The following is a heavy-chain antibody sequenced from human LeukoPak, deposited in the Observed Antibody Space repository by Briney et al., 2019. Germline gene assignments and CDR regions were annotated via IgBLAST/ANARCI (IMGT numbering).Heavy chain of an antibody. J-gene: IGHJ4*02. CDR2: ISGSGGST. D-gene: IGHD2/OR15-2a*01. Sequence: GGSLRLSCAASGFTFSSYAMSWVRQAPGKGLEWVSAISGSGGSTYYADSVKGRFTISRDKSKNTLYLQMNSLRAEDTAVYYCARDSNILDHFDYWGQGALVTVSS. CDR1: GFTFSSYA. CDR3: ARDSNILDHFDY. V-gene: IGHV3-23*01.